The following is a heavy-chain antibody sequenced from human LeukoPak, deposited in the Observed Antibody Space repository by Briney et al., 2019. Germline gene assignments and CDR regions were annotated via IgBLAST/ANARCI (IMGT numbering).Heavy chain of an antibody. CDR1: GDSISNGDYY. V-gene: IGHV4-61*02. J-gene: IGHJ3*02. Sequence: TSETLSLTCTVSGDSISNGDYYWSWIRQPAGKGLEWIGRISSSGSTNYNPSLKSRVTISVDTSKNQFSLKLSSVTAADTAVYFCARGPYSYDSSGAFDIWGQGTMVTVSS. CDR3: ARGPYSYDSSGAFDI. CDR2: ISSSGST. D-gene: IGHD3-22*01.